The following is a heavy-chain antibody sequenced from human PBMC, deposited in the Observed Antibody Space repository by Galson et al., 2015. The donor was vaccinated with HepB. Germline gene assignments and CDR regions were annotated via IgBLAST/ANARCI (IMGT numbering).Heavy chain of an antibody. J-gene: IGHJ4*02. Sequence: LRLSCAASGFNFKTYTINWVRQTPGKGLEWVSSITPDGDDIYYADSVKARFTISRDNSKNSVFLHMNSLRGDDTALYFCARDPGRLAARPFDFWGQGTQVTVSS. D-gene: IGHD6-6*01. CDR3: ARDPGRLAARPFDF. CDR1: GFNFKTYT. CDR2: ITPDGDDI. V-gene: IGHV3-21*06.